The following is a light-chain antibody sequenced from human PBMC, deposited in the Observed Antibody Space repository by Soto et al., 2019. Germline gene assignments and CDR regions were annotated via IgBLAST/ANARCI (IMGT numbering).Light chain of an antibody. CDR2: GAS. CDR3: HQYVSWT. Sequence: MVLTQSTGTLSLSPGERSTLSCRASQTFSSIYLAWYQQKPGQAPRLLIYGASSRATGIPDRFSGSGSGTDFTLTISRLEPEDFAVYYCHQYVSWTFGQGTKVDIK. CDR1: QTFSSIY. V-gene: IGKV3-20*01. J-gene: IGKJ1*01.